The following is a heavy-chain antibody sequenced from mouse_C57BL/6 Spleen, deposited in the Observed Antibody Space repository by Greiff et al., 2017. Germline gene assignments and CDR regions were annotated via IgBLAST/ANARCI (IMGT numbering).Heavy chain of an antibody. Sequence: EVQRVESGGGLVQPGGSMKLSCVASGFTFSNYWMNWVRQSPEKGLEWVAQIRLKSDNYATHYAESVKGRFTISRDDSKSSVYLQMNNLRAEDTGIYYCTAPNYYGSSYGYFDYWGQGTTLTVSS. CDR1: GFTFSNYW. D-gene: IGHD1-1*01. CDR3: TAPNYYGSSYGYFDY. CDR2: IRLKSDNYAT. J-gene: IGHJ2*01. V-gene: IGHV6-3*01.